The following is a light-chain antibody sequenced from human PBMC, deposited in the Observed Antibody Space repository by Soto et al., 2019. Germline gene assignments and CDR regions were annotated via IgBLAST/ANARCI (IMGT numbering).Light chain of an antibody. CDR2: AAS. Sequence: DIQMTQSPSSLSASVGDRVTITCRASQSISNYLNWYQQKPGKAPKLLIYAASSLQSGVPSRFSGGGSGTDFTLTITSLQPEDFATYYCQQGYTTRAFGQGTKVEVK. V-gene: IGKV1-39*01. CDR3: QQGYTTRA. CDR1: QSISNY. J-gene: IGKJ1*01.